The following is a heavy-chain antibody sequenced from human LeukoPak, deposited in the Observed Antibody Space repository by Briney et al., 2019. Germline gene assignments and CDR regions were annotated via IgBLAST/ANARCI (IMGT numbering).Heavy chain of an antibody. D-gene: IGHD3-22*01. V-gene: IGHV5-51*01. CDR3: ASPEGYDSSGYYY. CDR1: GYSFTSYW. Sequence: GESLKISCKGSGYSFTSYWIGWVRQMPGKVLEWMGIIYPGDSDTRYSPYFQGQVTISADKSIGTAYLQWSSLKASDTAMYYCASPEGYDSSGYYYWGQGTLVTVSS. CDR2: IYPGDSDT. J-gene: IGHJ4*02.